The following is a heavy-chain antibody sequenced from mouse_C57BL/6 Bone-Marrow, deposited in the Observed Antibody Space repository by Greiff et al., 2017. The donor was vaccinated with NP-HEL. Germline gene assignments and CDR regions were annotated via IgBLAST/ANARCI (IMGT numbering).Heavy chain of an antibody. Sequence: QVQLKQSGAELVKPGASVKMSCKASGYTFTSYWITWVKQRPGQGLEWIGDIYPGSGSTNYNEKFKSKATLTVDTSSSTAYMQLSSLTSEDSAVYYCARRCGWDEYFDVWGTGTTVTVSS. CDR3: ARRCGWDEYFDV. CDR1: GYTFTSYW. V-gene: IGHV1-55*01. D-gene: IGHD4-1*01. J-gene: IGHJ1*03. CDR2: IYPGSGST.